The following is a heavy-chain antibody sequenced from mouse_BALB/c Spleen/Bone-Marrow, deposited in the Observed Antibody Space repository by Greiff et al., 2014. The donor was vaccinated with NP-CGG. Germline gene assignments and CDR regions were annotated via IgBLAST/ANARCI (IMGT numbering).Heavy chain of an antibody. CDR1: GFNIKDTY. CDR3: TRADGYYAWFAY. V-gene: IGHV14-3*02. J-gene: IGHJ3*01. D-gene: IGHD2-3*01. CDR2: IDPANDNT. Sequence: DVQLQESGAEFVKPGASVKLSCTASGFNIKDTYMHWVKRRPEQGLEWIGRIDPANDNTKYDPKFQGKATITADTSSNTAYLQLSSLTSEDTAVYYCTRADGYYAWFAYWGQGTLVTVSA.